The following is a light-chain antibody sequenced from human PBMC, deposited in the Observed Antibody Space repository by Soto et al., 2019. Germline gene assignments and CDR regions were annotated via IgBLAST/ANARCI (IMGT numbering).Light chain of an antibody. J-gene: IGKJ4*01. CDR3: QQSRDWPLT. V-gene: IGKV3-11*01. Sequence: IVLTHSPGTLSLSPGERATLSCRASQSVNSNLAWYQQTPGQAPRLLIYDASNRATGIPVRFSGSGSGTDFTLTISSLEPEDFAVYYCQQSRDWPLTFGGGTKVEIK. CDR1: QSVNSN. CDR2: DAS.